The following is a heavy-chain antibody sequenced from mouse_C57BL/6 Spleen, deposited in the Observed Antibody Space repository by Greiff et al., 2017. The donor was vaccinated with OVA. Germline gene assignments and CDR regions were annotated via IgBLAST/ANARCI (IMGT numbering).Heavy chain of an antibody. Sequence: EVQLVESGPSLVRPSQTLSLTCTVTGFSINSDCYWIWIRQFPGNKLEYIGYTFYSGITYYKPSLESRTYITRDTSKNQFSLKLSSVTTEDTATYYCARDQYGNWYFDVWGTGTTVTVSS. V-gene: IGHV3-3*01. D-gene: IGHD2-10*02. J-gene: IGHJ1*03. CDR3: ARDQYGNWYFDV. CDR1: GFSINSDCY. CDR2: TFYSGIT.